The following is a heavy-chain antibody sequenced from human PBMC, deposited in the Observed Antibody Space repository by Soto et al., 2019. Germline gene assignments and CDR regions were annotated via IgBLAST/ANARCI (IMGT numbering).Heavy chain of an antibody. V-gene: IGHV3-48*03. CDR1: GFSVRIYE. CDR3: ARQQLVLYYYGMDV. D-gene: IGHD6-13*01. CDR2: ISSSGSTI. Sequence: GWCLRLSCAASGFSVRIYEMNWVLQGPGKGLEWVSYISSSGSTIYYADSVKGRFTISRDNAKNSLYLQMNSLRAEAPAVYYCARQQLVLYYYGMDVWGQRTTVTVSS. J-gene: IGHJ6*02.